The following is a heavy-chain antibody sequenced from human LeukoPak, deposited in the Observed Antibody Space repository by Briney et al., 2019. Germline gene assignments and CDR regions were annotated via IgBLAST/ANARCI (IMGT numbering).Heavy chain of an antibody. Sequence: PGRSLRLSCTASGFTFGDYAMSWVRQAPGKGLEWVGFIRSKAYGGTTEYAASVKGRLTISRDDSKSIAYLQMNSLKTEDTAVYYCTRDEPTASIYYYYYGMDVWGQGTTVTVSS. J-gene: IGHJ6*02. CDR3: TRDEPTASIYYYYYGMDV. CDR2: IRSKAYGGTT. V-gene: IGHV3-49*04. CDR1: GFTFGDYA. D-gene: IGHD2/OR15-2a*01.